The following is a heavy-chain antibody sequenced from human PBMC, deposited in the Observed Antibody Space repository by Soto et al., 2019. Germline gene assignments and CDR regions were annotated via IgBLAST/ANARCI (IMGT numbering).Heavy chain of an antibody. CDR2: IWYDGSNK. J-gene: IGHJ4*02. CDR1: GFTFSSYG. CDR3: ARGGGIAARPYYFDY. Sequence: GGSLRLSCAASGFTFSSYGMHWVRQAPGKGLEWVAVIWYDGSNKYYADSVKGRFTISRDNSKNTLYLQMNSLRAEDTAVYYCARGGGIAARPYYFDYWGQGTLVTVSS. V-gene: IGHV3-33*01. D-gene: IGHD6-6*01.